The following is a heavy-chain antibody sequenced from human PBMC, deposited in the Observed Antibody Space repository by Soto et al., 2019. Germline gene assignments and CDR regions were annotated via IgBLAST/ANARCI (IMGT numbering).Heavy chain of an antibody. V-gene: IGHV4-34*01. J-gene: IGHJ6*03. CDR2: INHSGST. CDR1: GGSFSGYY. CDR3: ARPRNYYYMDV. Sequence: SETLSLTCAVYGGSFSGYYWSWIRQPPGKGLEWIGEINHSGSTNYNPSLKSRVTISVDTSKNQFSLKLSSVTAADTAVYYCARPRNYYYMDVWGKGTTVTVSS.